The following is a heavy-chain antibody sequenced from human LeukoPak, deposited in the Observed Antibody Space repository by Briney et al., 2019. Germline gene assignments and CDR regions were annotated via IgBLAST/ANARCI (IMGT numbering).Heavy chain of an antibody. V-gene: IGHV7-4-1*02. Sequence: ASVKVSCKASGYTFTSYAMNWVRQAPGQGLEWMGWINTNTGNPTYAQGFTGRFVFSLDTSVSTAYLQISSLKAEDTAVYYCARDRVLLWFGESYYFDYWGQGTLVTVSS. J-gene: IGHJ4*02. CDR1: GYTFTSYA. CDR3: ARDRVLLWFGESYYFDY. CDR2: INTNTGNP. D-gene: IGHD3-10*01.